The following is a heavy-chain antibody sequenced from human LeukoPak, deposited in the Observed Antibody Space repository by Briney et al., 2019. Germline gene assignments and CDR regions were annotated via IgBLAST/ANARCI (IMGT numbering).Heavy chain of an antibody. J-gene: IGHJ5*02. Sequence: GGSLRLSCAASGFTFSSYSMNWVRQAPGKGLEWVSSISSSSSYIYYADSVKGRFTISRDNAKNSLYLQMNSLRAEDTAVYYCAGTDIVVVPAAGWFDPWGQGTLVTVSS. CDR3: AGTDIVVVPAAGWFDP. CDR1: GFTFSSYS. D-gene: IGHD2-2*01. V-gene: IGHV3-21*01. CDR2: ISSSSSYI.